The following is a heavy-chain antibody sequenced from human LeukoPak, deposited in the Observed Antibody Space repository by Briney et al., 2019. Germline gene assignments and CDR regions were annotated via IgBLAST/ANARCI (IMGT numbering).Heavy chain of an antibody. CDR1: GFTFSSYR. CDR3: ARGSWYTSSSRYMDV. V-gene: IGHV3-21*01. J-gene: IGHJ6*03. CDR2: ISSSSSDI. D-gene: IGHD6-6*01. Sequence: PGGSLRLSCAASGFTFSSYRMNWVRQAPGKGLEWVSSISSSSSDIYYADSVKGRFTISRDNAKNSLYLQMNSLRAEDTAVYSCARGSWYTSSSRYMDVWGKGTTVTVSS.